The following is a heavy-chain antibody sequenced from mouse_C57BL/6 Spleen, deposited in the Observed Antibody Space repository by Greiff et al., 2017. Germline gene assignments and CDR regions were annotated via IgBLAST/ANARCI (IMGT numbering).Heavy chain of an antibody. Sequence: EVKVVESGGGLVQPGGSLKLSCAASGFTFSDYYMYWVRQTPEKRLEWVAYISNGGGSTYYPDTVKGRFTISRDNAKNTLYLQMSRLKSEDTAMYYCARQENYYGSRGYFDVWGTGTTVTVSS. J-gene: IGHJ1*03. D-gene: IGHD1-1*01. V-gene: IGHV5-12*01. CDR1: GFTFSDYY. CDR2: ISNGGGST. CDR3: ARQENYYGSRGYFDV.